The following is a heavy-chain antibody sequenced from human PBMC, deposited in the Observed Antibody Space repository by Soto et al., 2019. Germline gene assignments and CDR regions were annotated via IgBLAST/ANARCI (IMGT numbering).Heavy chain of an antibody. CDR1: GFPFVKPW. Sequence: EVQLVESGGGWVKLGGSFRLSCEASGFPFVKPWLTWVGQPPGKGREWVGRIKSKTDGGTTDYAAPVKGRFTISRDDSKNTLYLQMNSLKTEDTAVYYCTTDPSMATVKVWGQGTLVTVSS. D-gene: IGHD4-17*01. J-gene: IGHJ4*02. CDR2: IKSKTDGGTT. CDR3: TTDPSMATVKV. V-gene: IGHV3-15*07.